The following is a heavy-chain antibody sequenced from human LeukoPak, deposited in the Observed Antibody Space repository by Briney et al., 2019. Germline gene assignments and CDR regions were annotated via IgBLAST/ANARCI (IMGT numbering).Heavy chain of an antibody. CDR1: GFTFSSYG. Sequence: PGGSLRLSCAASGFTFSSYGMHWVRQAPGKGLEWVAVISYDGSNKYYADSVKGRFTISRDNSKNTLYLQMNSLRAEDTAVYYCAKVIGVQNRDQDIVVVPAAMVPYYYYGMDVWGQGTTVTVSS. V-gene: IGHV3-30*18. CDR2: ISYDGSNK. CDR3: AKVIGVQNRDQDIVVVPAAMVPYYYYGMDV. J-gene: IGHJ6*02. D-gene: IGHD2-2*01.